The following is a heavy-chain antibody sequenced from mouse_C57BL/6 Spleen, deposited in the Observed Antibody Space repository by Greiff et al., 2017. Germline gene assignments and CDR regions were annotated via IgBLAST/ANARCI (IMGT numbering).Heavy chain of an antibody. Sequence: QVQLQQPGAELVKPGASVKLSCKASGYTFTSYWMHWVKQRPGQGLEWIGMIHPNSGSTNYNEKFKSKDTLTVDKSSSTAYMQLSSLTSEDSAVYYCATMVTTGYWYFDVWGTGTTVTVSS. CDR1: GYTFTSYW. J-gene: IGHJ1*03. D-gene: IGHD2-2*01. CDR3: ATMVTTGYWYFDV. V-gene: IGHV1-64*01. CDR2: IHPNSGST.